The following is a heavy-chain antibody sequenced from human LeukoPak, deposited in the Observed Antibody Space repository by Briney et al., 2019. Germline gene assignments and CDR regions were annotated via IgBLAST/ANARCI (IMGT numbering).Heavy chain of an antibody. CDR2: ISAYNGNT. Sequence: ASVKVSCKASGYTFTSYGISWVRQAPGQGLEWMGWISAYNGNTNYAQKLQGRVTMTTDTSTSTAYMELRSLRSDDTAVYYCARDLLVVGATYWFDPWGQGTLVTVFS. V-gene: IGHV1-18*01. D-gene: IGHD1-26*01. CDR3: ARDLLVVGATYWFDP. CDR1: GYTFTSYG. J-gene: IGHJ5*02.